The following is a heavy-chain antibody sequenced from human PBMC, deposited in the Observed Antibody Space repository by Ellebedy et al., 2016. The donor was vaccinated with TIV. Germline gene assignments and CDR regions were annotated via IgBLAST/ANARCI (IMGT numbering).Heavy chain of an antibody. Sequence: GESLKISXAASGFTFSDYYMSWIRQAPGKGLEWVSYISSSGSTIYYADSVKGRFTISRDNAKNSLYLQMNSLRAEDTAVYYCAKLSMVRGVPSSGLDYWGQGTLVTVSS. D-gene: IGHD3-10*01. CDR3: AKLSMVRGVPSSGLDY. CDR2: ISSSGSTI. CDR1: GFTFSDYY. V-gene: IGHV3-11*01. J-gene: IGHJ4*02.